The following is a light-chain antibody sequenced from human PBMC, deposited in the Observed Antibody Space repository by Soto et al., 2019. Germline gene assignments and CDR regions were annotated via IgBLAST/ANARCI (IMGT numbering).Light chain of an antibody. J-gene: IGLJ1*01. CDR1: SSDVGGYNY. Sequence: QSALTQPASVSGSPGQSITISCTGNSSDVGGYNYVSWYQQQSGKAPKLMIHEVSNRPSGVSNRFSGSKSGNTASLTISGLQAEDEADYYCSSYTSSRAYVFGIGTKLTGL. V-gene: IGLV2-14*01. CDR2: EVS. CDR3: SSYTSSRAYV.